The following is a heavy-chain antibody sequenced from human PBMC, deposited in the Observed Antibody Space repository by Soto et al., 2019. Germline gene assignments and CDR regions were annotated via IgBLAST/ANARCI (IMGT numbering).Heavy chain of an antibody. CDR1: GGSISYEYYH. V-gene: IGHV4-30-4*08. CDR2: IHYSGSI. J-gene: IGHJ6*02. CDR3: AREDDGGDRDYYGLDV. D-gene: IGHD2-21*02. Sequence: SETLSLTCSVSGGSISYEYYHWTRIRQSPGKGLEWIGYIHYSGSIMYNPSFKSRVTISVDTSKNQFSLQLSSVTAADTAVYFCAREDDGGDRDYYGLDVWGQGTTVTVSS.